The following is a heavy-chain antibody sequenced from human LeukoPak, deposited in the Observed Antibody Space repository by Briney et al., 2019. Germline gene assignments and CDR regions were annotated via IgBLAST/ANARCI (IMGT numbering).Heavy chain of an antibody. D-gene: IGHD2-2*01. CDR1: GGSVSRGSYY. CDR2: IYYSGST. CDR3: ARVDCSSSSCYPDY. J-gene: IGHJ4*02. V-gene: IGHV4-39*07. Sequence: PSETLSLTCTVSGGSVSRGSYYWGWIRHPPGKGLGWIGSIYYSGSTYYNPSLKSRVTISVDTSKNQFSLKLSSVTAADTAVYYCARVDCSSSSCYPDYWGQGSLVTVSS.